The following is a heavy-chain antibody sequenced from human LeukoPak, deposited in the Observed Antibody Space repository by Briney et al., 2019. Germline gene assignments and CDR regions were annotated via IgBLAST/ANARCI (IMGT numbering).Heavy chain of an antibody. Sequence: SETLSLTCTVSGGSISSGSYYWGWIRQPPGKGLEWIGTIHHSGGTYYNPSLKSRVTISVDTSKNQFSLKLSSVTAADTAVYFCARAVPATIDAFDLWGQRTMVTVSS. J-gene: IGHJ3*01. CDR3: ARAVPATIDAFDL. D-gene: IGHD2-2*02. V-gene: IGHV4-39*07. CDR2: IHHSGGT. CDR1: GGSISSGSYY.